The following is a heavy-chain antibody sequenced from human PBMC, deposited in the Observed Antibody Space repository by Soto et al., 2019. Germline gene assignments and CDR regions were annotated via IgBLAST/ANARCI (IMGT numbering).Heavy chain of an antibody. CDR2: IFGGGGDT. Sequence: EVQLLESGGGLVQPGGSLRLSCAVSGFTFSNYALGWVRQAPGMGLEWVSSIFGGGGDTYYTDSVKGRFTISRDSSENTVLLQMNSMRAEDTALYYCAKYGSKSSPHYLDYWGQGTLVTVSS. J-gene: IGHJ4*02. V-gene: IGHV3-23*01. CDR1: GFTFSNYA. D-gene: IGHD6-13*01. CDR3: AKYGSKSSPHYLDY.